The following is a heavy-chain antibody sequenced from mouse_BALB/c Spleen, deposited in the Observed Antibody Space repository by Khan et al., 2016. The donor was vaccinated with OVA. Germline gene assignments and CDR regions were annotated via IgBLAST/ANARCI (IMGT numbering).Heavy chain of an antibody. D-gene: IGHD1-1*01. V-gene: IGHV1S81*02. CDR1: GYTFTSYW. CDR3: ARIKKIVATYFDY. CDR2: TNPTNGRT. Sequence: QVPLQQSGAELVKAGASVKMSCKASGYTFTSYWMHWVKQRLGQGLEWFAETNPTNGRTYYTEKFKSNAKLTVEKASSTAYMLLSGPTFEDSAVYDCARIKKIVATYFDYWGQGTTLTVSS. J-gene: IGHJ2*01.